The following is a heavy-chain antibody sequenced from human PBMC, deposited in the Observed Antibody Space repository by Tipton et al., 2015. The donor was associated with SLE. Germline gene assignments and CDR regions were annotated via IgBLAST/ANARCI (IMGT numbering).Heavy chain of an antibody. CDR3: ARDLSYYYDSSGPVGFDI. D-gene: IGHD3-22*01. V-gene: IGHV3-7*05. Sequence: SLRLSCAASGFTFSNYWMSWVRQAPGKGLEWVANIKQVRSEKYYVDSVKGRFTISRDNAKNSLYLQMNSLRAEDTAVYYCARDLSYYYDSSGPVGFDIWGQGTMVTVSS. J-gene: IGHJ3*02. CDR1: GFTFSNYW. CDR2: IKQVRSEK.